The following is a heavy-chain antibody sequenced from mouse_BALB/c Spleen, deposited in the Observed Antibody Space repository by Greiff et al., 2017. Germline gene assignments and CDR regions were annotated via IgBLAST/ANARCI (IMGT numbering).Heavy chain of an antibody. CDR2: IDPENGDT. J-gene: IGHJ4*01. CDR1: GFTITDYY. Sequence: EVQLQQSGAELVRPGASVKLSCTASGFTITDYYMHWVKQRPEQGLEWIGWIDPENGDTEYAPKFQGKATMTADTSSNTAYLQLSSMTSEDTAVYYCNAPITTAAPDAMDYGGQGTSVTVSS. CDR3: NAPITTAAPDAMDY. V-gene: IGHV14-4*02. D-gene: IGHD1-2*01.